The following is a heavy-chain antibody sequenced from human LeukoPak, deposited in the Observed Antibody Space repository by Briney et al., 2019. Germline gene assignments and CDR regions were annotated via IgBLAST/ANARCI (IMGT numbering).Heavy chain of an antibody. D-gene: IGHD1-26*01. CDR3: ARDSGANWFDP. J-gene: IGHJ5*02. CDR2: INPNSGGT. V-gene: IGHV1-2*06. Sequence: ASVTVSCTASGYTFTGYYMHWVRQAPGQGLEWMGRINPNSGGTNYAQKFQGRVTMTRDTSISTAYMELSRLRSGDTAVYYCARDSGANWFDPWGQGTLVTVSS. CDR1: GYTFTGYY.